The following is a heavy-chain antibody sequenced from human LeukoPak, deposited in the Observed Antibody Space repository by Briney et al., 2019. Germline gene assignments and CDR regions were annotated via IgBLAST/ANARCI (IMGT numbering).Heavy chain of an antibody. CDR1: GGTFSSYA. D-gene: IGHD1-7*01. CDR3: ARGEFLGWNSLLGYYYYYMDV. CDR2: IIPIFGTA. J-gene: IGHJ6*03. Sequence: SVKVSCKASGGTFSSYAISWVRQAPGQGLEWMGGIIPIFGTANYAQKFQGRVTITADESTSTAYMELSSLRSEDTAVYYCARGEFLGWNSLLGYYYYYMDVWGKGTTVTVSS. V-gene: IGHV1-69*13.